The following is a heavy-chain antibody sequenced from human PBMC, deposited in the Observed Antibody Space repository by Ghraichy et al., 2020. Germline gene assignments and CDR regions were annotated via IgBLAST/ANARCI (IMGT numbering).Heavy chain of an antibody. Sequence: SETLSLTCAVSGGSISSSNWWSWVRQPPGKGLEWIGEIYHSGSTNYNPSLKSRVTISVDKSKNQFSLKLSSVTAADTAVYYCASFGSGAEDFDWLGDPEPNYNWFDPWGQGTLVTVSS. V-gene: IGHV4-4*02. CDR1: GGSISSSNW. J-gene: IGHJ5*02. CDR2: IYHSGST. CDR3: ASFGSGAEDFDWLGDPEPNYNWFDP. D-gene: IGHD3-9*01.